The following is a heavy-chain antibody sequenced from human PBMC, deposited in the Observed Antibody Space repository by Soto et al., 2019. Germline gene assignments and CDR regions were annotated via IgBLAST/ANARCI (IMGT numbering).Heavy chain of an antibody. CDR2: IYYSGST. CDR1: GGSIGSYY. V-gene: IGHV4-59*01. D-gene: IGHD3-22*01. Sequence: SETLSLNCIVSGGSIGSYYWSWIRQTPGKGLEWIGYIYYSGSTNYNPSLKSRVTISVDTSKNQFSLKLSSVTAADTAVYYCARTPWYYYDSSADRGFDYWGQGTLVTVSS. J-gene: IGHJ4*02. CDR3: ARTPWYYYDSSADRGFDY.